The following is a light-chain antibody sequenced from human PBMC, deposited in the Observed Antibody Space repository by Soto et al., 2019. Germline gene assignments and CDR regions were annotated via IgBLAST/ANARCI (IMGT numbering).Light chain of an antibody. CDR2: GAS. J-gene: IGKJ5*01. CDR3: QQYNNWPPKVT. Sequence: EIVMTQSPATLSVSPGERATLSCRASQSVSSNLAGYQQKPGQAPRLLIYGASTRATGIPARFSGSGSGTEFTLTISSLQSEDFAVYYCQQYNNWPPKVTFGQGTRLEMK. V-gene: IGKV3-15*01. CDR1: QSVSSN.